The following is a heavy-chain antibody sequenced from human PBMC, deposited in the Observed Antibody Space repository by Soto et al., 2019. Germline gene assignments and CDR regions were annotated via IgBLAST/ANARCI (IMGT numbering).Heavy chain of an antibody. CDR1: GGTFSSYT. J-gene: IGHJ4*02. Sequence: SCKASGGTFSSYTVHWVRRAPGKGLEWVSSISGIRDDIRYADSVKGRFTISRDNAKTSLYLQMNSLTAEDTAVYYCAREGVHNYNEYYFDYWGQGTLVTVSS. D-gene: IGHD3-22*01. CDR2: ISGIRDDI. V-gene: IGHV3-21*06. CDR3: AREGVHNYNEYYFDY.